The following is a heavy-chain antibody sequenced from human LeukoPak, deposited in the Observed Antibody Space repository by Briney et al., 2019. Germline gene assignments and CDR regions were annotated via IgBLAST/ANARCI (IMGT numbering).Heavy chain of an antibody. J-gene: IGHJ5*02. CDR1: GGSSSNYY. Sequence: SETLSRTGTGSGGSSSNYYWSWIRQPAGKGLEGIGRMFTTGSTNYNPSLKSRVTLSVDTSKNQFSLKLSSVTAADTAVYYCAREGGSGWTSNWFDPWGQGTLVTVSS. CDR3: AREGGSGWTSNWFDP. V-gene: IGHV4-4*07. D-gene: IGHD6-19*01. CDR2: MFTTGST.